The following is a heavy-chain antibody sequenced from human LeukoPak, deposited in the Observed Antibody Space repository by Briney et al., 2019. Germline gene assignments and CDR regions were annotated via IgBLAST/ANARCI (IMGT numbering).Heavy chain of an antibody. J-gene: IGHJ3*02. CDR2: IYHSGST. D-gene: IGHD3-22*01. Sequence: SETLSLTCAVSGGSISSGGYSWSWIRQPPGKGLEWIGYIYHSGSTYYNPSLKSRVTISVDRSKNQFSLKLSSVTAADTAVYYCARGDYYYDSSGFAFDIWGQGTMATVSS. CDR3: ARGDYYYDSSGFAFDI. CDR1: GGSISSGGYS. V-gene: IGHV4-30-2*01.